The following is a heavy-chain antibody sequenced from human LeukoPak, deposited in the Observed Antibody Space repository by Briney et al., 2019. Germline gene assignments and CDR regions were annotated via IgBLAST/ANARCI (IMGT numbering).Heavy chain of an antibody. D-gene: IGHD6-19*01. J-gene: IGHJ2*01. CDR1: GYSISTTSHY. CDR3: ARMYSSGWHFDL. V-gene: IGHV4-39*01. CDR2: IYYSGRT. Sequence: PSETLSLTCGVSGYSISTTSHYWGWIRQPPGGGLEWIGSIYYSGRTYYNPSLKSRVTISVDTSKNQFSLTLSSVTAADTAVYYCARMYSSGWHFDLWGRGTLVTVSS.